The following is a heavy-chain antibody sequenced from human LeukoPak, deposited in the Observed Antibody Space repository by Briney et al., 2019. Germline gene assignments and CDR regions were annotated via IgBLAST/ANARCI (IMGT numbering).Heavy chain of an antibody. J-gene: IGHJ4*02. CDR1: GFTFSSYW. D-gene: IGHD4-17*01. CDR2: IKQDGSEK. V-gene: IGHV3-7*01. CDR3: ARSTYGDYNY. Sequence: GSLRLSCAASGFTFSSYWMGWIRQAPGKGLEWVANIKQDGSEKYCVDSLKGRFTISRDNGKNSLYLQMDSLRVEDTAVYYCARSTYGDYNYWGQGTPVTVSS.